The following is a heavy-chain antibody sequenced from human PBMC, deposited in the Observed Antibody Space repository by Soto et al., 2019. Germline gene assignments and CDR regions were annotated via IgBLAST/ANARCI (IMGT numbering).Heavy chain of an antibody. CDR3: ASGAPRSTGAGTLRCDY. D-gene: IGHD1-26*01. CDR1: GGTFSSYA. Sequence: VKVSCKASGGTFSSYAISWVRQAPGQGLEWMGGIIPIFGTANYAQKFQGRVTITADESTSTAYMELSSLRSEDTAVYYCASGAPRSTGAGTLRCDYWGQGXLVTVYS. V-gene: IGHV1-69*01. CDR2: IIPIFGTA. J-gene: IGHJ4*02.